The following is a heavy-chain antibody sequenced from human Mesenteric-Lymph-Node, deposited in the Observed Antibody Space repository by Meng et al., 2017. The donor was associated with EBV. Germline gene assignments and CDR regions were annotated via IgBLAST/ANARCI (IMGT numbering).Heavy chain of an antibody. CDR1: GFIVSSHY. CDR2: IYPGGRA. CDR3: ATGGSGSTRLVS. D-gene: IGHD3-10*01. V-gene: IGHV3-53*01. J-gene: IGHJ4*02. Sequence: EVKRGGSGGRLIQPGGSLRLSCAASGFIVSSHYMSWVRQAPGKGLEWVSVIYPGGRAYYTDSVEGRFTMSRDNSQNTLYLQMNSLRAEDTAVYYCATGGSGSTRLVSWGQGTLVTVSS.